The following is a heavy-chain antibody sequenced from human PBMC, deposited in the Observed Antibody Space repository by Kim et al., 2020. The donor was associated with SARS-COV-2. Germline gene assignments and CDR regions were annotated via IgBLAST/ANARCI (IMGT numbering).Heavy chain of an antibody. Sequence: GGSLRLSCVASGFTFSRRAMSWVRQVPGKGLEWIASVNNNNNPYYADTVKGRFTVSRDNTKDTFYLQMNSLRADDTALYYCAKDHPSSGWPTFDSWGQGTLVAVYS. D-gene: IGHD6-19*01. CDR1: GFTFSRRA. V-gene: IGHV3-23*05. J-gene: IGHJ4*02. CDR2: VNNNNNP. CDR3: AKDHPSSGWPTFDS.